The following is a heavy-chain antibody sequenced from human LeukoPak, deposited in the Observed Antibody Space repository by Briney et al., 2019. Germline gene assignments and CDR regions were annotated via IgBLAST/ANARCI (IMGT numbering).Heavy chain of an antibody. CDR2: ISGSGGST. J-gene: IGHJ6*02. CDR3: AKGTSPSMDV. Sequence: PGGSLRLSCAASGFTFSSYAMSWVRQAPGKGLEWVSAISGSGGSTYYADFVKGRFTISRDNSKNALYLQMNSLRAEDTAVYYCAKGTSPSMDVWGQGTTVTVSS. D-gene: IGHD3-16*01. V-gene: IGHV3-23*01. CDR1: GFTFSSYA.